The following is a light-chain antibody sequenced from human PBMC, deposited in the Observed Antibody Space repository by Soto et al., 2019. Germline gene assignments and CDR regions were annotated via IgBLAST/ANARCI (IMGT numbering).Light chain of an antibody. CDR1: QTVSSSN. CDR3: QQYGSSPRK. Sequence: EIVLTQSPGTLSLSPGERATLSCRASQTVSSSNLAWYQQKPGQAPKVLIYGASSRATGIPDRFSGSGSGTDFTLTISRLEPEDFAVYYCQQYGSSPRKFGQGTKVEIK. J-gene: IGKJ1*01. CDR2: GAS. V-gene: IGKV3-20*01.